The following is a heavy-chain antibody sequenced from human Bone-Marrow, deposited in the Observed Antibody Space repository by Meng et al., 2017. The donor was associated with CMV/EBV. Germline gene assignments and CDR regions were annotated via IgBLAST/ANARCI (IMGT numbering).Heavy chain of an antibody. CDR2: IRSKANSYAT. J-gene: IGHJ4*02. Sequence: GESLKIPCAASGFTFSGSAMHWVRQASGKGLEWVGRIRSKANSYATAYAASVKGRFTISRDDSKNTAYLQMNSLKTEDTAVYYCTTHDIVVVPDYWAQGTLVTVSS. CDR3: TTHDIVVVPDY. D-gene: IGHD2-2*01. CDR1: GFTFSGSA. V-gene: IGHV3-73*01.